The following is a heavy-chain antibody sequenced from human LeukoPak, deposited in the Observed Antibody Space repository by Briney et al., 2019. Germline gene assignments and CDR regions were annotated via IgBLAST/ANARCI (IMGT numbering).Heavy chain of an antibody. CDR2: IYYSGST. CDR1: GGSISSDY. V-gene: IGHV4-59*01. CDR3: ARAESGDFDY. J-gene: IGHJ4*02. Sequence: SEPLSLTCTVSGGSISSDYWTWIRQPPGKGLEWIGYIYYSGSTNYNPSLKSRVTISVDTSKNQFSLKLSSVTAADTAVYYCARAESGDFDYWGQGTLVTVSS. D-gene: IGHD1-1*01.